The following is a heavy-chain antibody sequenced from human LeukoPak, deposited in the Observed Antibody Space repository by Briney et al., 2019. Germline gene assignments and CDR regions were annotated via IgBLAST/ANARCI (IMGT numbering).Heavy chain of an antibody. CDR1: GFTVSSNY. CDR3: ARDRPSRYNWNDDGGGNDAFDI. CDR2: INQDGSEK. D-gene: IGHD1-1*01. V-gene: IGHV3-7*01. Sequence: GGSLRLSCAASGFTVSSNYMSWVRQAPGKGLEWVAKINQDGSEKYSVDSVKGRFTISRDNAKNSLYLQMNSLRAEDTAVYYCARDRPSRYNWNDDGGGNDAFDIWGQGTMVTVSS. J-gene: IGHJ3*02.